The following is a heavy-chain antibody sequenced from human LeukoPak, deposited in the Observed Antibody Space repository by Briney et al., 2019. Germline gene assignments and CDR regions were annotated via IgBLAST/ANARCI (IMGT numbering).Heavy chain of an antibody. Sequence: GGSLRLSCATSGFTLSSYWMHWVRQVPGKGLEWLSRINNDGVSTSYADSVKGRFTISRDNAKNTLYLRMNSLRAEDTAIYYCARKPLSGGYGGTIDYWGQGTLVTVST. V-gene: IGHV3-74*01. CDR1: GFTLSSYW. D-gene: IGHD5-12*01. CDR3: ARKPLSGGYGGTIDY. CDR2: INNDGVST. J-gene: IGHJ4*02.